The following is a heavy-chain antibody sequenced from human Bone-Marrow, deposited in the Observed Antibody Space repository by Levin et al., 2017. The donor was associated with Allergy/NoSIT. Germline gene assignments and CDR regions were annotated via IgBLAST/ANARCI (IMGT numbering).Heavy chain of an antibody. V-gene: IGHV3-21*01. CDR2: ITSFSTYI. Sequence: GGSLRLSCAASGFNFNSYSMNWVRQAPGKGLEWVSSITSFSTYIEYADSVKGRFTISRDNAKNSLLLHMTGLRAEDTAFSYCVRGKGLAGGVDDYNNGLDVWGQGTTVTVSS. CDR3: VRGKGLAGGVDDYNNGLDV. CDR1: GFNFNSYS. D-gene: IGHD1-26*01. J-gene: IGHJ6*02.